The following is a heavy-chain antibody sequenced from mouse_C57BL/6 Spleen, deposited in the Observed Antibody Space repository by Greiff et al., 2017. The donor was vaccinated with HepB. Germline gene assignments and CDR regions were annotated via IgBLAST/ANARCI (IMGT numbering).Heavy chain of an antibody. Sequence: VQLVESGAELVRPGTSVKVSCKASGYAFTNYLIEWVKQRPGQGLEWIGVINPGSGGTNYNEKFKGKATLTADKSSSTAYMQLSSLTSEDSAVYFCARGYRGSRGDYWGQGTTLTVSS. CDR1: GYAFTNYL. J-gene: IGHJ2*01. D-gene: IGHD1-1*01. CDR3: ARGYRGSRGDY. V-gene: IGHV1-54*01. CDR2: INPGSGGT.